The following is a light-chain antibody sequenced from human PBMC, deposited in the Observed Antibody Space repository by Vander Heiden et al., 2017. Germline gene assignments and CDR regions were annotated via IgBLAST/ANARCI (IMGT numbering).Light chain of an antibody. CDR1: QSVLYSSNNENY. CDR3: QQYYSTPIS. V-gene: IGKV4-1*01. CDR2: WAS. Sequence: DIVLTQSVASLAGPLGERATINCKSSQSVLYSSNNENYLAWYQQKSGQPPKLLIYWASTRESGVPDRFSGSGSGTDFTLTISSLQAEDVAVYYCQQYYSTPISVGQGTRLEIK. J-gene: IGKJ5*01.